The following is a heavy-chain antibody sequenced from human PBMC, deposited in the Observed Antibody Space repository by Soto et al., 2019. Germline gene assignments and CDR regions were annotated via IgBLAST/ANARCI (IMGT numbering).Heavy chain of an antibody. CDR2: TYYRSRFFS. J-gene: IGHJ4*02. D-gene: IGHD6-13*01. Sequence: SQTLSLTCVISGDSVSSYSAAWNWIRQSPSGGLEWLGRTYYRSRFFSDYAESVKSRIIINPDTSKKQFSLRLSSVTAADTAVYYCAREYGSSWFRFDSWGQGTLVTVSS. V-gene: IGHV6-1*01. CDR1: GDSVSSYSAA. CDR3: AREYGSSWFRFDS.